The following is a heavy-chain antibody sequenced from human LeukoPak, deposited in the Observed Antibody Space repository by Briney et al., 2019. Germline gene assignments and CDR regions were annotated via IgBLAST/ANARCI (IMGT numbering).Heavy chain of an antibody. CDR2: INPSGGST. CDR3: ARDRAGTTLIRHHDYYYMDV. J-gene: IGHJ6*03. V-gene: IGHV1-46*01. Sequence: ASVKVSCKASGYTFTSYYMHWVRQAPGQGLEWMGIINPSGGSTSYAQKFQGRVTMTRDTSTSTVYMELSSLRSEDTAVYYCARDRAGTTLIRHHDYYYMDVWGKGTTVTVSS. CDR1: GYTFTSYY. D-gene: IGHD1-1*01.